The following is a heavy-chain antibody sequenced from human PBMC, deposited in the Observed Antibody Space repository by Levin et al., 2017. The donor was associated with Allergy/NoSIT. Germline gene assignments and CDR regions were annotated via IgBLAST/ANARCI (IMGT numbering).Heavy chain of an antibody. D-gene: IGHD2-21*01. J-gene: IGHJ4*02. CDR1: GYSFTSYW. CDR3: ARLGNPPSLWSQFDY. Sequence: GESLKISCKGSGYSFTSYWIGWVRQMPGKGLEWMGIIYPGDSDTRYSPSFQGQVTISADKSISTAYLQWSSLKASDTAMYYCARLGNPPSLWSQFDYWGQGTLVTVSS. CDR2: IYPGDSDT. V-gene: IGHV5-51*01.